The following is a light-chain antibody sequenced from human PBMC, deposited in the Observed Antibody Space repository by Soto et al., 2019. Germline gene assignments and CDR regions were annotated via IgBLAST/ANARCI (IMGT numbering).Light chain of an antibody. V-gene: IGKV3-15*01. CDR2: GAS. J-gene: IGKJ1*01. CDR1: HSVGSN. Sequence: VMTQSPTTLSVSPGERATLSCRASHSVGSNLAWYQQNLGQAPRLLIYGASTRATGVPARFSGSGSATQFTLTISSLQSEDFATYYCQHSYTTPPWTFGQGTKVEIK. CDR3: QHSYTTPPWT.